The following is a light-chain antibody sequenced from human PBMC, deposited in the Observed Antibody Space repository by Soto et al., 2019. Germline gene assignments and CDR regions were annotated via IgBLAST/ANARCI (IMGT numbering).Light chain of an antibody. CDR3: SSYTDRKNLV. V-gene: IGLV2-8*01. CDR1: SSDIGGYNS. J-gene: IGLJ1*01. CDR2: DVT. Sequence: LTQSPSASGSPGQSVTISCTGTSSDIGGYNSVSWYQQHPGKAPKVMIYDVTKRPSGVPDRFSGSKSGNTASLTVSALQAEDEADYYCSSYTDRKNLVFGTGTKVTVL.